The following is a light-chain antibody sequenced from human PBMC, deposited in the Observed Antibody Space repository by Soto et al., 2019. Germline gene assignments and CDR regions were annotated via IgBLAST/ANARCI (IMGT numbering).Light chain of an antibody. Sequence: EIVSTQSPGTLSLSPGERATLSCMASQSVSSSYLAWYQQKPGQAPRLLIYGASSRATGIPDRFSGSGSGTDFTLTISRLEPEDFAVYYCQQYGSSRTFGGGTKVDIK. V-gene: IGKV3-20*01. CDR3: QQYGSSRT. J-gene: IGKJ4*01. CDR2: GAS. CDR1: QSVSSSY.